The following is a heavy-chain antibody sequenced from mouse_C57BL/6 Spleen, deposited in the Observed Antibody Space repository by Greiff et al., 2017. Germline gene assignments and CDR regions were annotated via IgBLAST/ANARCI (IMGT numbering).Heavy chain of an antibody. V-gene: IGHV1-80*01. D-gene: IGHD2-5*01. Sequence: VQLQQSGAELVKPGASVKISCKASGYAFSGYWMNWVKQSPGKGLEWIGQIYPGDGDTNYNGKFTGKATLTANKSSSTAYMHLSSLTSEDSAVYFCARGYYSNHYYAMYYWGQGTSVTVSS. J-gene: IGHJ4*01. CDR1: GYAFSGYW. CDR3: ARGYYSNHYYAMYY. CDR2: IYPGDGDT.